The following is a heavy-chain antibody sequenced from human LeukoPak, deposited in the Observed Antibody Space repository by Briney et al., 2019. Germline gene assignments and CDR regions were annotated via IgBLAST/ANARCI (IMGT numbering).Heavy chain of an antibody. D-gene: IGHD2-2*01. Sequence: ASVKVSCKASGYTFIGYYMHWVRQTPGQGLEWMGWINPNSGGTNYAQKFQGRVTMTRDTSISTAYMELSRLRSDDTAVYYCARGRAIVVVPSAVDAFDIWGQGTMVTVSS. J-gene: IGHJ3*02. CDR2: INPNSGGT. V-gene: IGHV1-2*02. CDR1: GYTFIGYY. CDR3: ARGRAIVVVPSAVDAFDI.